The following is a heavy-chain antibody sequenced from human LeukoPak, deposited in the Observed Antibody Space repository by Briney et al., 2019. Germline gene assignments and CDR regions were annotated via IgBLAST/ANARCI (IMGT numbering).Heavy chain of an antibody. J-gene: IGHJ4*02. D-gene: IGHD1-26*01. CDR1: GFTFSNYA. CDR3: ARSNNIVGATYFDY. CDR2: ISSDGGST. V-gene: IGHV3-64*02. Sequence: GSLRLSCAASGFTFSNYAMHWVRQAPGKGLEYISSISSDGGSTYYADSVKGRFTISRDNSKNTLYLQMGRLRAEDMAVYYCARSNNIVGATYFDYWGQGTLVTVSS.